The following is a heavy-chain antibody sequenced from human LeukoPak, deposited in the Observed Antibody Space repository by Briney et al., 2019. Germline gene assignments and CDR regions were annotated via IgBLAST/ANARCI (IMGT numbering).Heavy chain of an antibody. CDR3: ARDEDYGDGYYFDY. CDR1: GFTFSSYS. CDR2: ISSSSSYI. J-gene: IGHJ4*02. D-gene: IGHD4-17*01. Sequence: GGSLRLSCAASGFTFSSYSMNWVRQAPGKGLEWVSSISSSSSYIYYADSVKGRFTISRDNAKNSLYLQMNSLRAEDTAVYYCARDEDYGDGYYFDYWGQGTLVTVSS. V-gene: IGHV3-21*01.